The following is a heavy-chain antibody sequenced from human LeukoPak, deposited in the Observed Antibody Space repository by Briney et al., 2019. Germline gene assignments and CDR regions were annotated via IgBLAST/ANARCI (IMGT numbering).Heavy chain of an antibody. CDR1: GYTFNTYG. Sequence: PLASVKVSCKASGYTFNTYGISWVRQAPGQGLEWMGWINAYNGDTNHAQKFQGRVTMTTDTSTTTAYMELGSLGSDDTAVYYCARDGSGHWFDPWGQGTLVTVSS. CDR2: INAYNGDT. V-gene: IGHV1-18*04. D-gene: IGHD6-25*01. CDR3: ARDGSGHWFDP. J-gene: IGHJ5*02.